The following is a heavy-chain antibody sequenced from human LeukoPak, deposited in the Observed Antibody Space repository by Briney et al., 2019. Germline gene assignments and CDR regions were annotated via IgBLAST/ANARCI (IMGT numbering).Heavy chain of an antibody. CDR3: ARDYNDYVWGSYEPSTPVDY. V-gene: IGHV3-7*01. J-gene: IGHJ4*02. D-gene: IGHD3-16*01. CDR2: IKQDGGEK. Sequence: PGGSLRLSCAASGFTFSSYWMSWVRQAPGKGLEWVANIKQDGGEKYYVDSVKGRFTISRDNAKNSLYLQMNSLRAEDTAVYYCARDYNDYVWGSYEPSTPVDYWGQGTLVTVSS. CDR1: GFTFSSYW.